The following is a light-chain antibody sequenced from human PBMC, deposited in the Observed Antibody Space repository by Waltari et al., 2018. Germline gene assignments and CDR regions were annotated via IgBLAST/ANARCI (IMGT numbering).Light chain of an antibody. Sequence: QSVLTQPASVSGSPGQSITIPCTGTNSDVGGYNYVSWYQQYPGKAPRLMIYDVTKRPSGVSNRFSGSKSGNTASLTISGLQAEDEADYYCSSYTSSGTLRIFGGGTKVTAL. CDR3: SSYTSSGTLRI. CDR1: NSDVGGYNY. V-gene: IGLV2-14*01. CDR2: DVT. J-gene: IGLJ2*01.